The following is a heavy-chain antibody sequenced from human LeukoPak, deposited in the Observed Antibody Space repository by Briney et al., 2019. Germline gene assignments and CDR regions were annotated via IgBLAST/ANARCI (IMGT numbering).Heavy chain of an antibody. CDR1: GFTVSSNY. J-gene: IGHJ6*03. CDR2: IYSGGST. Sequence: GGSLRLSCAASGFTVSSNYMSWVRQAPGKGLEWVSVIYSGGSTYYADSVKGRFTISRDNSKNTLYLQMNSLRAEDTAVYYCAKGVVGHYYGSGSSSDYYYMDVWGKGTTVTVSS. CDR3: AKGVVGHYYGSGSSSDYYYMDV. D-gene: IGHD3-10*01. V-gene: IGHV3-53*05.